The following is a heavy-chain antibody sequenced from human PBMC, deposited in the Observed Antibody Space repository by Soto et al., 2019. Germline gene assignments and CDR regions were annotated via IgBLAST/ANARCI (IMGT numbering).Heavy chain of an antibody. CDR1: GFPFSSYA. Sequence: GGSLRLSCAASGFPFSSYAMSWVRQAPGKGLEWVSVISGSGGSTYYADSVKGRFTISRDNSKNTLYLQMNSLRAEDTAVYYCAKTLVVSSWYQFDYWGQGTLVTVSS. CDR3: AKTLVVSSWYQFDY. V-gene: IGHV3-23*01. CDR2: ISGSGGST. D-gene: IGHD6-13*01. J-gene: IGHJ4*02.